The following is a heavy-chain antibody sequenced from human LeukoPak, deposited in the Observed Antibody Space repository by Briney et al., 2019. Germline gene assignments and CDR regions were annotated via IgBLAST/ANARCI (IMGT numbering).Heavy chain of an antibody. J-gene: IGHJ4*02. CDR3: ARRASSGYRIDY. D-gene: IGHD3-10*01. CDR1: GFTFNSYW. CDR2: ISTDGSRT. Sequence: GGSLRLSCAASGFTFNSYWMHWVRQVPGKGLVWVSRISTDGSRTNYADSVKGRFTISRDNPKNMLYLQMHSLGVEDTAVYYCARRASSGYRIDYWGQGTLVTVSS. V-gene: IGHV3-74*01.